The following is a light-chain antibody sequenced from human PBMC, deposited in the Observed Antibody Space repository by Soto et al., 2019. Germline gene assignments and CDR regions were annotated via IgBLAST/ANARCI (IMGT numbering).Light chain of an antibody. CDR3: HQYANAPLT. J-gene: IGKJ4*01. CDR1: QSVGNSY. Sequence: EIVLTQSPGTLSLSPGERANLSCRASQSVGNSYLAWYQQKPGQPPRLLIYHASIRATGTPDRFSGSGSGTDFTLTISRLEPEDFAVYYCHQYANAPLTFGGGTKVEIK. V-gene: IGKV3-20*01. CDR2: HAS.